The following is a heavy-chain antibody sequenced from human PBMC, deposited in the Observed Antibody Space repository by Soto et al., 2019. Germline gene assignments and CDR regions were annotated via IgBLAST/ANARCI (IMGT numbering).Heavy chain of an antibody. V-gene: IGHV3-30-3*01. Sequence: GGSLRLSCAASGFTFSSYAMHWVRQAPGKGLEWVAVISYDGSNKYYADSVKGRFTISRDNSKNTLYLQMNSLRAEDTAVYYCARDTDPYYYDSSGFGPWGQGTLVTVSS. CDR2: ISYDGSNK. J-gene: IGHJ5*02. CDR3: ARDTDPYYYDSSGFGP. D-gene: IGHD3-22*01. CDR1: GFTFSSYA.